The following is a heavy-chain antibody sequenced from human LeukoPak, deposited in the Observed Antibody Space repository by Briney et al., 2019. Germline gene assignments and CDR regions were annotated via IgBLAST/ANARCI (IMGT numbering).Heavy chain of an antibody. CDR1: GFTFSSYG. J-gene: IGHJ3*02. CDR2: IRYDGSNK. D-gene: IGHD6-19*01. V-gene: IGHV3-30*02. Sequence: GGSLRLSCAASGFTFSSYGMHWVRQAPGKGLEWVAFIRYDGSNKYYADSVKGRFTISRDNAKNSLYLQMNSLRAEDTAVYYCARERVGYSSGWLDAFDIWGQGTMVTVSS. CDR3: ARERVGYSSGWLDAFDI.